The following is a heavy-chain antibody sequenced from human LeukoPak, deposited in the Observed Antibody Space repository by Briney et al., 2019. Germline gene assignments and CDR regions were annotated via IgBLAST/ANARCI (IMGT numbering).Heavy chain of an antibody. J-gene: IGHJ4*02. CDR1: GGSISTYY. CDR3: ARDRNGPLGAFAN. Sequence: SETLSLTCTVSGGSISTYYWNWLRQFPGKGLEWIGYIYNSGTTNYNPSLKRRVRISVDTSLNQFSLRLNSVTAADTAVYYCARDRNGPLGAFANWGQGTPVTVSS. CDR2: IYNSGTT. D-gene: IGHD3-10*01. V-gene: IGHV4-59*01.